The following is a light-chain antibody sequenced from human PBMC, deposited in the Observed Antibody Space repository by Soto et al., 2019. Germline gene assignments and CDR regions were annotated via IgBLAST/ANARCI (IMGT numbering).Light chain of an antibody. J-gene: IGKJ1*01. CDR1: QSISSY. CDR2: DAS. Sequence: EIVLTQSPATLSLSPGERVTLSCRASQSISSYLAWYQQKPGQAPRLLIYDASNRATGIPARFSGSGSGTDFTLTISSLEPEDFAVYYCQQRSNWRRTFGQGTK. V-gene: IGKV3-11*01. CDR3: QQRSNWRRT.